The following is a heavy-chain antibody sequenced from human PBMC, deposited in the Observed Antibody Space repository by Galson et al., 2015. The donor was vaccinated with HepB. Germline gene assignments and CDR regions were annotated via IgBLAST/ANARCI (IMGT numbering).Heavy chain of an antibody. CDR2: ISGSGGST. Sequence: SLRLSCAASGFTFSSYAMSWVRQAPGKGLEWVSAISGSGGSTYYADSVKGRFTISRDNSKNTLYLQMNSLRAEDTAVYYCAKDRFSLGGSGLDWGQGTLVTVSS. CDR3: AKDRFSLGGSGLD. CDR1: GFTFSSYA. V-gene: IGHV3-23*01. J-gene: IGHJ4*02. D-gene: IGHD3-10*01.